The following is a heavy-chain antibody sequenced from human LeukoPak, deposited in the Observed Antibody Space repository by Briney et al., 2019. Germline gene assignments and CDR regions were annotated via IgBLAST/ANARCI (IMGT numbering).Heavy chain of an antibody. CDR3: AINYYDSSGYYPNGAFDI. CDR1: GFTFSSYA. D-gene: IGHD3-22*01. CDR2: ISGSGGST. Sequence: GGSLRLSCAASGFTFSSYAMSWVRQAPGKGLGWVSAISGSGGSTYYADSVKDRFTISRDNSKNTLYLQMNSLRAEDTAVYYCAINYYDSSGYYPNGAFDIWGQGTVVTVSS. V-gene: IGHV3-23*01. J-gene: IGHJ3*02.